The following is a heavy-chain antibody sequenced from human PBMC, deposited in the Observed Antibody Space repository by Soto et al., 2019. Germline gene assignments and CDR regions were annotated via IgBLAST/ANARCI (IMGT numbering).Heavy chain of an antibody. V-gene: IGHV4-30-4*01. D-gene: IGHD4-17*01. J-gene: IGHJ4*02. CDR1: GGSISNGNYS. CDR3: ATMGTTVKGLYDFDY. Sequence: QVQLQESGPGLVKPSQTLSLTCTVSGGSISNGNYSWRWLRQPPWKAPEWIGFISYSGTTHYSSSLRSRVAILVDTSKKQFSVELSSVTAAYTAVYYCATMGTTVKGLYDFDYWGQGTLVTVS. CDR2: ISYSGTT.